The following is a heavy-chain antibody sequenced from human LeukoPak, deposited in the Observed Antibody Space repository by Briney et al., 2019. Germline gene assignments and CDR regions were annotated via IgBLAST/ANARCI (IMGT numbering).Heavy chain of an antibody. CDR3: ARLRALSGHRGAFDI. CDR1: GDSISNHIYH. CDR2: VYYTGNA. V-gene: IGHV4-39*01. J-gene: IGHJ3*02. Sequence: SETLSLTCAVSGDSISNHIYHWDWIRQTPGKGLEWIGAVYYTGNAYYNPSLKSRVTISVDTSDNRFSLHLSSVNAADTAIYYCARLRALSGHRGAFDIWGQGTLVTVSS. D-gene: IGHD5/OR15-5a*01.